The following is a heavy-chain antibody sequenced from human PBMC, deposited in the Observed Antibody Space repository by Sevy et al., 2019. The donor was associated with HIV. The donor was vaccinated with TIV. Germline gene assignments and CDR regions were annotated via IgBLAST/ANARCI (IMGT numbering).Heavy chain of an antibody. D-gene: IGHD7-27*01. Sequence: GGSLRLSCAASGFTFSSYGMHWVRQAPGKGLEWVAVIWYDGSNKYYADSVKGRFTISRDNSKNTLYLQMNSLRAEDTAVYYCARDFHNWGRHPYGMDVWGRGTTVTVSS. CDR2: IWYDGSNK. CDR1: GFTFSSYG. V-gene: IGHV3-33*01. CDR3: ARDFHNWGRHPYGMDV. J-gene: IGHJ6*02.